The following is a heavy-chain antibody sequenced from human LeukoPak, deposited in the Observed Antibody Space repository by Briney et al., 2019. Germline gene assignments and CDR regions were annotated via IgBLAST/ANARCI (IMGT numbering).Heavy chain of an antibody. CDR3: AKSSEYNNYGIDY. CDR1: GFTFSSYG. J-gene: IGHJ4*02. V-gene: IGHV3-30*02. CDR2: IRYDGSNK. D-gene: IGHD4-11*01. Sequence: PGGSLRLSCAASGFTFSSYGMHWVRQAPGKGLEWVAFIRYDGSNKYYADSVKGRFTISRDNSKSTLYLQMSSLRAEDTALYHCAKSSEYNNYGIDYWGQGTLVTVSS.